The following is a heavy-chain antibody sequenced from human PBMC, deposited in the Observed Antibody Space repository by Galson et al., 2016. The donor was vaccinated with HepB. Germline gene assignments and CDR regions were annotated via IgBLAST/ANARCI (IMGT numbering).Heavy chain of an antibody. Sequence: SETLSLTCAVYGGSFTDFYWSWVRQSPGKGLEWVGEITHSGRTSYKSSLKSRVTMSLDTSRTYLSLGLSSVTAADTAMYYCARTSAAGDSIWGQGTLVTVSS. D-gene: IGHD5-18*01. CDR2: ITHSGRT. V-gene: IGHV4-34*01. CDR1: GGSFTDFY. J-gene: IGHJ4*02. CDR3: ARTSAAGDSI.